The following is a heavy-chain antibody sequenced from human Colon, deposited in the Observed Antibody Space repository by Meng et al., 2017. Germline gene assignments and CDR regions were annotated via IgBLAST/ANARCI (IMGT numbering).Heavy chain of an antibody. CDR1: GSSISSCDYY. J-gene: IGHJ4*02. CDR2: IYYSGST. CDR3: ARGPTTYFDY. Sequence: QGPLREESLRLVSPSHTLSLTWPVYGSSISSCDYYCDCVRPPPGQGLEWHGYIYYSGSTYYTPSLKSRDTISIDTSKNQFSLTLSSVTAADTAVYYCARGPTTYFDYWGQGTLATVSS. V-gene: IGHV4-30-4*01. D-gene: IGHD4-17*01.